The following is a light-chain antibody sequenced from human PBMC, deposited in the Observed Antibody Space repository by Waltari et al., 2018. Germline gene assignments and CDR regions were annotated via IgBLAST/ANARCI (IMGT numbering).Light chain of an antibody. Sequence: QTVVTQEPSFSVSPGGTVTHPCGLSPGSVSTGNSPSWYQQTPGQAPRTLIYSTNTRSSGVPDRFSGSILGNKAALTITGAQAEDESDYYCVLYMGSGIAWVFGGGTKLTVL. CDR3: VLYMGSGIAWV. V-gene: IGLV8-61*01. CDR1: PGSVSTGNS. CDR2: STN. J-gene: IGLJ3*02.